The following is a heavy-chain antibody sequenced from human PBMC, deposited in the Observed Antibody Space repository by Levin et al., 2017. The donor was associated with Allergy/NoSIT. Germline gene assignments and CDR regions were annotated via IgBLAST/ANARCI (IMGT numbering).Heavy chain of an antibody. D-gene: IGHD2-15*01. CDR3: ARALLLMVALDY. V-gene: IGHV3-30*04. CDR2: ISYDGSNK. J-gene: IGHJ4*02. Sequence: LSLTCAASGFTFSSYAMHWVRQAPGKGLEWVAVISYDGSNKYYADSVKGRFTISRDNSKNTLHLQMNSLRVEDTAVYYCARALLLMVALDYWGQGTLVTVSS. CDR1: GFTFSSYA.